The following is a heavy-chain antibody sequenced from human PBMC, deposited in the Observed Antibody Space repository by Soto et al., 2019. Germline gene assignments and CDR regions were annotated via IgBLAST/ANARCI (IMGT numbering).Heavy chain of an antibody. Sequence: EVQLVQSGAEVKKPGESLRISCKGSGYSFTSYWISWVRQMPGKGLEWMGRIDPSDSYTNYSPSFQGHITISADKYISPAYLQWSSLKASDTAMYYWAGHLATDAFDIWGQGTMVTVSS. CDR3: AGHLATDAFDI. J-gene: IGHJ3*02. V-gene: IGHV5-10-1*03. CDR2: IDPSDSYT. CDR1: GYSFTSYW.